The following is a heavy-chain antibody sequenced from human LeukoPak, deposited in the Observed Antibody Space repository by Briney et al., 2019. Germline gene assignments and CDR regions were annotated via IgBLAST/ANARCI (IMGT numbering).Heavy chain of an antibody. Sequence: SETLSLTCTVSGGSISSHYWSWIRQPPGKGLEWIEYIYYSGSTNYNPSLKSRVTISVDTSKNQSSLKLSSVTAADTAVYYCARVNSDTYYDFWSGYFNWFDPWGQGTLVTVSS. D-gene: IGHD3-3*01. CDR3: ARVNSDTYYDFWSGYFNWFDP. CDR1: GGSISSHY. V-gene: IGHV4-59*11. J-gene: IGHJ5*02. CDR2: IYYSGST.